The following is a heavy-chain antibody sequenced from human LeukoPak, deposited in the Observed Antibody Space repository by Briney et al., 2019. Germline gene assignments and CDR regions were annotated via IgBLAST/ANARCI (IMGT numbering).Heavy chain of an antibody. D-gene: IGHD3-22*01. V-gene: IGHV4-30-4*01. Sequence: KTSETLSLTCTVSGGSISSGDYYWSWIRQPPRKGLEWIGYIYYSGSTYYNPSLKSRVTISVDTSKNQFSLKLSSVTAADTAVYYCARGTYYYDSSGYYYYYYGMDVWGQGTTVTVSS. J-gene: IGHJ6*02. CDR2: IYYSGST. CDR3: ARGTYYYDSSGYYYYYYGMDV. CDR1: GGSISSGDYY.